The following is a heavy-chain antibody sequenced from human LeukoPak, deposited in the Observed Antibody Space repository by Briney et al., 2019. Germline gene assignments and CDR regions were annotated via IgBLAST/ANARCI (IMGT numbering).Heavy chain of an antibody. J-gene: IGHJ5*01. Sequence: ASVNVSFTASGYSFNAYYIHWVRQAPGQGLEWMGRINPNSGDTNFAQRFQGRVTMTRDTSISTAYMELSRLMSDDTDTAVYYCARAYYYDRSAYYYDSWGQGSLVTVSS. D-gene: IGHD3-22*01. CDR3: ARAYYYDRSAYYYDS. CDR1: GYSFNAYY. CDR2: INPNSGDT. V-gene: IGHV1-2*06.